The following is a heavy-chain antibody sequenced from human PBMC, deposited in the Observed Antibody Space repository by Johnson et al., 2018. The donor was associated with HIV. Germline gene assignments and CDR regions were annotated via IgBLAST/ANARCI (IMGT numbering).Heavy chain of an antibody. D-gene: IGHD6-6*01. CDR3: AKDLIAARRGCDAFDI. CDR2: ISYDGSDK. CDR1: GFTFSSYA. J-gene: IGHJ3*02. Sequence: QVQLVESGGGVVQPGRSLRLSCAASGFTFSSYAIHWVRQAPAKGLEWVAVISYDGSDKYYADSVRGRFTISRDNSKNTLYLQMNSRRAEDTAVYYCAKDLIAARRGCDAFDIWGQGTMVTVSS. V-gene: IGHV3-30*04.